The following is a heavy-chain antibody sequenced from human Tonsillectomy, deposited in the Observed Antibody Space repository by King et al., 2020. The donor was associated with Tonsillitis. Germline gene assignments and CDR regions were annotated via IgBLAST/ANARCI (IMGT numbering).Heavy chain of an antibody. V-gene: IGHV3-7*01. CDR3: ARAISAVAGSGWFDY. CDR1: RFAFSIYW. CDR2: IKEDGSEK. J-gene: IGHJ4*02. Sequence: VQLVESVGGLVQPGGSLRLSCAASRFAFSIYWMSWVRQAPGKWLDWVANIKEDGSEKYYVGSVKGRFTSSRDNAKNSLYLQMNSLRAEDTAVYYCARAISAVAGSGWFDYWGQGTLVTVSS. D-gene: IGHD6-19*01.